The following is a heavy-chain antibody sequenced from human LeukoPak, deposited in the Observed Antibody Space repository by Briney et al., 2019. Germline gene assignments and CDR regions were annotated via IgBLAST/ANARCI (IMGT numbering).Heavy chain of an antibody. J-gene: IGHJ3*02. CDR2: MNNDGSGT. V-gene: IGHV3-74*01. D-gene: IGHD3-9*01. CDR1: GLTLRNYW. Sequence: GGSLRLSCAASGLTLRNYWMHWVRQAPGKGLVWVSRMNNDGSGTTYPDSVRGRFTISRDNSKNTLYLQMNSLRAEDTAVYYCARPRGYDILTGCSDAFDIWGQGTMVTVSS. CDR3: ARPRGYDILTGCSDAFDI.